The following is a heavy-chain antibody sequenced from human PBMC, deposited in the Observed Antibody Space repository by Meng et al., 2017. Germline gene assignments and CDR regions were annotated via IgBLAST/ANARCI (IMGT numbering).Heavy chain of an antibody. Sequence: QWRLVEAGGEVKKPGASVKASCKPSGYNFPDYYIHWVRQAPGQGLEWMGRIDPKNGDTHYAQKFQGRVTMTGDTSISTAYMDLSGLRSDDTAVYYCARDEDISAAGKLFGDYWGQGTLVTVSS. D-gene: IGHD6-13*01. CDR1: GYNFPDYY. J-gene: IGHJ4*02. CDR2: IDPKNGDT. V-gene: IGHV1-2*06. CDR3: ARDEDISAAGKLFGDY.